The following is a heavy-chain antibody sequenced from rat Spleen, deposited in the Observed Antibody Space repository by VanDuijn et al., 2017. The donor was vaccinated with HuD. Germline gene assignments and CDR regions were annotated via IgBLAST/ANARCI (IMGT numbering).Heavy chain of an antibody. CDR2: IWGDGST. Sequence: QVQLKESGPGLVQSSQTLSLTCTVSGFSLISNTVHWVRQPPGRGLEWLGGIWGDGSTDYNSTLKSRLSISMDTSKNHGFLKMNSLQTDDTVIYFCSRHYGGYTSKWFPYGGQCTLVTVAS. CDR1: GFSLISNT. V-gene: IGHV2-1*01. J-gene: IGHJ3*01. D-gene: IGHD1-11*01. CDR3: SRHYGGYTSKWFPY.